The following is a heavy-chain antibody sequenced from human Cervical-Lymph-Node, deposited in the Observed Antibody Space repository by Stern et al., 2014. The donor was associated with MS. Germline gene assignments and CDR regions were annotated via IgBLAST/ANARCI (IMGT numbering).Heavy chain of an antibody. V-gene: IGHV1-8*01. CDR2: MNPNSGNT. D-gene: IGHD3-9*01. J-gene: IGHJ4*02. Sequence: QVQLVQSGAEVKKPGASVKVSCKASGYTFTSYDINWVRQATGQGLEWMGWMNPNSGNTGYAQKFQGRVTMTRNTSISTAYMELSSLRSEDTAVYYCARGLPDYDILTGYYALGYWGQGTLVTVSS. CDR1: GYTFTSYD. CDR3: ARGLPDYDILTGYYALGY.